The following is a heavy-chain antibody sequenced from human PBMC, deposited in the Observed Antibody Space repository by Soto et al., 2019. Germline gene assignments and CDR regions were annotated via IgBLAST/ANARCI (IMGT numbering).Heavy chain of an antibody. V-gene: IGHV4-30-4*01. CDR3: ARLYYYDSSGYYPYYFDY. CDR2: IYYSGST. D-gene: IGHD3-22*01. J-gene: IGHJ4*02. CDR1: GGSISSGDYY. Sequence: LSLTCTVSGGSISSGDYYWSWIRQPPGKGLEWIGYIYYSGSTYYNPSLKSRVTISVDTSKNQFSLKLSSVTAADTAVYYCARLYYYDSSGYYPYYFDYWGQGTLVTVSS.